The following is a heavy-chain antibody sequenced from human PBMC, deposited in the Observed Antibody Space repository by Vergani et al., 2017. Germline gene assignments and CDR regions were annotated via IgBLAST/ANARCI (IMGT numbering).Heavy chain of an antibody. V-gene: IGHV3-23*01. CDR1: GFAFESYG. D-gene: IGHD2-2*01. CDR3: AKIGGIVVVPAANNPALDY. J-gene: IGHJ4*02. CDR2: ISYNGKKT. Sequence: EVQLLESGGGLVQPGGSLRLSCVASGFAFESYGMTWVRQASGKGLEWLSSISYNGKKTYYSNSVKGRFTISRDNSKSTLFLQMNSLRAEDTAVYYCAKIGGIVVVPAANNPALDYWGQGTLVTVSS.